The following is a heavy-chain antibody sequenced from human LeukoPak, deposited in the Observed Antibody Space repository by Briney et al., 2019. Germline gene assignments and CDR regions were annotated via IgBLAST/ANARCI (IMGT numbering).Heavy chain of an antibody. Sequence: GGYLRLSCAASGFTFSSYAMHWVRQAPGKGLEWVTIVVYDGSSTYYADSVKGRFTISRDNSKKTLYLQMNSLRVEDTAVYYCAREGEAFDIWGQGTMVTVSS. CDR1: GFTFSSYA. J-gene: IGHJ3*02. CDR2: VVYDGSST. V-gene: IGHV3-30-3*01. CDR3: AREGEAFDI.